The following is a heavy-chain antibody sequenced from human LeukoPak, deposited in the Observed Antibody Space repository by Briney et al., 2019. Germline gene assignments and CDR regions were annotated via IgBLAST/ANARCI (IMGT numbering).Heavy chain of an antibody. CDR1: GFTFSFYC. Sequence: GGSLRLSCAASGFTFSFYCMSWVRQAPGKGLELVANIKQDGSEKYYVDSVKGRFTISRDNAKNSLYLQMNSLRAEDTAVYYCAKGSVETSSTWMRHLDYWGQGTLVTVSS. V-gene: IGHV3-7*02. J-gene: IGHJ4*02. CDR2: IKQDGSEK. D-gene: IGHD2/OR15-2a*01. CDR3: AKGSVETSSTWMRHLDY.